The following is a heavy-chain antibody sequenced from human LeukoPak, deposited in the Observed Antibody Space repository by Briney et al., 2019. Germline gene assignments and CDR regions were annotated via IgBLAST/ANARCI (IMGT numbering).Heavy chain of an antibody. J-gene: IGHJ5*02. Sequence: ASVKVSCKVSGYTLTELSMHWARQAPGKGLEWMGGFDPEDGETIYAQKFQGRVTMTEDTSTDTAYMELSSLRSEDTAVYYCATESPIVVVPTAIHARYWFDPWGQGPLVTVSS. V-gene: IGHV1-24*01. CDR3: ATESPIVVVPTAIHARYWFDP. D-gene: IGHD2-2*01. CDR2: FDPEDGET. CDR1: GYTLTELS.